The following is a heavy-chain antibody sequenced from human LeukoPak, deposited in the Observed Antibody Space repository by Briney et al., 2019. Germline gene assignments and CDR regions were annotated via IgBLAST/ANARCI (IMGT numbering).Heavy chain of an antibody. CDR1: GFTFSSYA. D-gene: IGHD6-13*01. CDR2: ISGSGGST. J-gene: IGHJ4*02. CDR3: AKDRLAAAAGYFDY. V-gene: IGHV3-23*01. Sequence: GGSLRLSCAASGFTFSSYAMSWVRQAPGKGLEWVSAISGSGGSTYYADSVKGRFAISRDNSKNTLYLQMNILRAEDTAVYYCAKDRLAAAAGYFDYWGQGTLVTVSS.